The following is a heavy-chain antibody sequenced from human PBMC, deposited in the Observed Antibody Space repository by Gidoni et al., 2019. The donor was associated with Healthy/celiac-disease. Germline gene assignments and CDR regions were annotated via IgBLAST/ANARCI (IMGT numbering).Heavy chain of an antibody. CDR3: ARDRGSSWYQEFDP. V-gene: IGHV3-48*01. CDR1: GFTFSSYS. CDR2: ISRSSSTI. D-gene: IGHD6-13*01. J-gene: IGHJ5*02. Sequence: EVQLVASGGGLVHPGGSLRLSCAASGFTFSSYSMNWVRQAPGKGLELVSYISRSSSTIYYADDVKGRLTISRDNAKNSLYLEMNSLRAEDTAVYYCARDRGSSWYQEFDPWGQGTLVTVSS.